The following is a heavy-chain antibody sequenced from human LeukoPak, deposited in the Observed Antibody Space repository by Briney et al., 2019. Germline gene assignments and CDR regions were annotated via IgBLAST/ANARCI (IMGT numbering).Heavy chain of an antibody. CDR2: IYWNDDK. Sequence: SGPTLVKPTQTLTLTCTFSGFSLSTSGVGVGWIRQPPGKALEWLALIYWNDDKRYSPSLKSRLTITKDTSKNQVVLTMTNMDPVDTATYYCARNDNTLYYLDYWGQGTLVTVSS. J-gene: IGHJ4*02. CDR1: GFSLSTSGVG. D-gene: IGHD3-22*01. V-gene: IGHV2-5*01. CDR3: ARNDNTLYYLDY.